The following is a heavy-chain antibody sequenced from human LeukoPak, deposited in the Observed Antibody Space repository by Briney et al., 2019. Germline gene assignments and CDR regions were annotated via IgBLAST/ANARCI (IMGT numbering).Heavy chain of an antibody. J-gene: IGHJ4*02. CDR1: GYTLTELS. V-gene: IGHV1-24*01. CDR3: ATRVYSSGWYLEGDY. Sequence: ASVKASCKVSGYTLTELSMHWVRQAPGKGLEWMGGFDPEDGETIYAQKFQGRVTMTEDTSTDTAYMELSSLRSEDTAVYYCATRVYSSGWYLEGDYWGQGTLVTVSS. CDR2: FDPEDGET. D-gene: IGHD6-19*01.